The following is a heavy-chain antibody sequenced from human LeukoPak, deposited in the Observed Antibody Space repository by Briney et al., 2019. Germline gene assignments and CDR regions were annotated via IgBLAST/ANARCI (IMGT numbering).Heavy chain of an antibody. CDR3: ARVLLSSGYST. D-gene: IGHD3-22*01. J-gene: IGHJ5*02. Sequence: SETLSLTCSVSGASVRGYYYNWIRQPPGKGLEWIGYVYYSGITNFNPSLKSRVTMSVDTSKNQFSLKVISVTAADTAVYYCARVLLSSGYSTWGQGNLVTVSP. CDR1: GASVRGYY. CDR2: VYYSGIT. V-gene: IGHV4-59*02.